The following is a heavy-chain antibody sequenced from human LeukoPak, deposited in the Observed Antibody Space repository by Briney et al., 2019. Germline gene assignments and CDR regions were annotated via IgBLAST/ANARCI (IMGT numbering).Heavy chain of an antibody. CDR1: GGSFSGYY. CDR2: IYYSGST. CDR3: ASVATYDYGDYGWGYFDY. Sequence: SETLSLTCAVYGGSFSGYYWSWIRQPPGKGLEWIGYIYYSGSTYYNPSLKSRVTISVGTSKNQFSRKLSSVTAADTAVYYCASVATYDYGDYGWGYFDYWGQGTLVTVSS. J-gene: IGHJ4*02. V-gene: IGHV4-30-4*08. D-gene: IGHD4-17*01.